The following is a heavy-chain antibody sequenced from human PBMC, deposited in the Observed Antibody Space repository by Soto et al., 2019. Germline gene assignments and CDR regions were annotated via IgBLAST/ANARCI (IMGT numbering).Heavy chain of an antibody. CDR2: ISSSGSTI. CDR1: GFTFSDYY. V-gene: IGHV3-11*01. D-gene: IGHD6-13*01. J-gene: IGHJ4*02. CDR3: ARDIAAAGPLDY. Sequence: GGSLRLSCASSGFTFSDYYMIWILQAPVKGLEWVSYISSSGSTIYYADSVKGRFTISRDNAKNSLYLQMNSLRAEDTAVYYCARDIAAAGPLDYWGQGTLVTVSS.